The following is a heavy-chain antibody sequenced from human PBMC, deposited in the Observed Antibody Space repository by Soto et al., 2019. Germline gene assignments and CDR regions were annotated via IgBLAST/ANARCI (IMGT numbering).Heavy chain of an antibody. CDR2: TYYRSKWYN. Sequence: SQTLSLPCAISGDSVSSNSAAWNWIRQSPSRGLEWLGRTYYRSKWYNDYAVSVKSRITINPDTSKNQFSLQLNSVTPEDTAVYYCARDHSSWFTERGYYYYGMDVWGQGTTVTVS. CDR3: ARDHSSWFTERGYYYYGMDV. CDR1: GDSVSSNSAA. V-gene: IGHV6-1*01. J-gene: IGHJ6*02. D-gene: IGHD6-13*01.